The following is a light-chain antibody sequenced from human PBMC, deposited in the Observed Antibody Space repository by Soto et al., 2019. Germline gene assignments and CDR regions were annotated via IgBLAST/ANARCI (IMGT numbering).Light chain of an antibody. CDR1: QVITNY. J-gene: IGKJ2*01. CDR3: QQYENLPYT. CDR2: DIS. V-gene: IGKV1-33*01. Sequence: DIQLTQSASSLSASVGDRVTITCQASQVITNYLNWYQQKPGKAPKLLIYDISTLEIGVPSRFGGSGSGTHFTFTITGLPPEDIATYYCQQYENLPYTFGQGTKLEI.